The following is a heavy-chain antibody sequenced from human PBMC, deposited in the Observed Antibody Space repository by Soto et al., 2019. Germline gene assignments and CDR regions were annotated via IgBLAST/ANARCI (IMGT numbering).Heavy chain of an antibody. V-gene: IGHV1-8*01. Sequence: ASVTVSCKASGYTFTSYDINWVRQATGQGLEWMGWMNPNSGNTDYAQKFQGRVTITADKSTSTAYMELSSLRSEDTAVYYCASRDGYKSVRPFDYWGQGTLVTVSS. D-gene: IGHD5-12*01. CDR3: ASRDGYKSVRPFDY. CDR2: MNPNSGNT. J-gene: IGHJ4*02. CDR1: GYTFTSYD.